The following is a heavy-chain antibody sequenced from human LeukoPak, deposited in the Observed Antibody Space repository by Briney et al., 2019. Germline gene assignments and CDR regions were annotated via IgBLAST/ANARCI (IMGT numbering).Heavy chain of an antibody. CDR3: ARAQFRYLAMVRAGGFDP. D-gene: IGHD3-10*01. J-gene: IGHJ5*02. V-gene: IGHV4-59*01. CDR1: GGSISSYY. CDR2: IYYSGST. Sequence: KPSETLSLTCTVSGGSISSYYWSWIRQPPGKGLEWIGYIYYSGSTNYNPSLKSRVTISVDTSKNQFSLKLSSVTAADTAVYYCARAQFRYLAMVRAGGFDPWGQGTLVTVSS.